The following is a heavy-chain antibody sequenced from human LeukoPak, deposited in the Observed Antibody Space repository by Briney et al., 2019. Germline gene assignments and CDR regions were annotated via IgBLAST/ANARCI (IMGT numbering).Heavy chain of an antibody. CDR1: GFTLTKYA. CDR3: AKEHMAAAVYYFDY. CDR2: INPNT. V-gene: IGHV3-23*01. D-gene: IGHD2-15*01. J-gene: IGHJ4*02. Sequence: GGSLRLSCAASGFTLTKYAMSRVRQAPGKGLEWVSSINPNTYYADSVKGRFTISGDNSKNTLYLQMNSLRAEDTAVYYCAKEHMAAAVYYFDYWGQGTLVTVSS.